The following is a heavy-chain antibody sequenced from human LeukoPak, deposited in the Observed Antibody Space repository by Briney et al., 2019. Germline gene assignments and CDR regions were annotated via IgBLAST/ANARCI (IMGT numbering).Heavy chain of an antibody. D-gene: IGHD2-2*01. J-gene: IGHJ4*02. CDR2: IYYSGST. CDR3: ARLRMCSSTSCYEGVDY. Sequence: VSGGSISSXXXXXVRQPPGKGXXXXGXIYYSGSTNYNPSLKSRVTISVDTSKNQFSLKLSSVTAADTAVYYCARLRMCSSTSCYEGVDYWGQGALVTVSS. CDR1: GGSISSXX. V-gene: IGHV4-59*12.